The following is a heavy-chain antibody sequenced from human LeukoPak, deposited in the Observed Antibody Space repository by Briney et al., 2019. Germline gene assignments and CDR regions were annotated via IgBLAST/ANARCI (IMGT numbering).Heavy chain of an antibody. D-gene: IGHD2-21*01. V-gene: IGHV4-39*07. CDR3: ARGDCSGSICYSPMDV. Sequence: PSETLSLTCTVSGGSIISSSFWWGWIRQPPGKGLEWIGSIYYSGVSYYNTSLKSRVTISVDTSKNQFSLKVSSVTAADTAVYYCARGDCSGSICYSPMDVWGTGPRSPSP. CDR2: IYYSGVS. J-gene: IGHJ6*03. CDR1: GGSIISSSFW.